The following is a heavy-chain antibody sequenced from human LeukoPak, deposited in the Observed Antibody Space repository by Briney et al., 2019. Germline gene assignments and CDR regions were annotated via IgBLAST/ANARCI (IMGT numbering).Heavy chain of an antibody. Sequence: GASVKVSCKASGYTFTDYHIHWVRQAPGQGLEWMGWINPNSGGTNYAGEFQGRVTMTSDTSISTAYLDLTRLRSDDTAVYYCARRRTDSSEGFDYWGQGTLVTVSS. CDR2: INPNSGGT. J-gene: IGHJ4*02. CDR1: GYTFTDYH. D-gene: IGHD6-6*01. V-gene: IGHV1-2*02. CDR3: ARRRTDSSEGFDY.